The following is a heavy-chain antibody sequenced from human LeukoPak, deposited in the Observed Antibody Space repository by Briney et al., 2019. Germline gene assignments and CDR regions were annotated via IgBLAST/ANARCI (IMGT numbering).Heavy chain of an antibody. D-gene: IGHD3-9*01. CDR3: ARHNEALVPRGAFDI. CDR1: GGSISSYY. CDR2: IYYSGST. V-gene: IGHV4-59*08. Sequence: PSETLSLTCTVSGGSISSYYWSWIRQPPGKGLEWIGNIYYSGSTNYNPSLKSRVTISVDTSKNQYSLKLSSVTAADTAVYYCARHNEALVPRGAFDIWGQGTMVTVSS. J-gene: IGHJ3*02.